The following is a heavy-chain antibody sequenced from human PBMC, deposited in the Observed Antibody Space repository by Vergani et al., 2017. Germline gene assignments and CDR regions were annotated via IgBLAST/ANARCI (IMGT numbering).Heavy chain of an antibody. D-gene: IGHD5-18*01. J-gene: IGHJ4*02. V-gene: IGHV1-3*01. Sequence: QVQLVQSGAEVKKPGASVKVSCKASGYTFTSYAMHWVRQAPGQRLEWMGWINAYNGNTNYAQKFQGRVTMTTDTSTSTAYMELRSLRSDDTAIYYCARVAAMGYYFDYWGQGTLVTVSS. CDR2: INAYNGNT. CDR3: ARVAAMGYYFDY. CDR1: GYTFTSYA.